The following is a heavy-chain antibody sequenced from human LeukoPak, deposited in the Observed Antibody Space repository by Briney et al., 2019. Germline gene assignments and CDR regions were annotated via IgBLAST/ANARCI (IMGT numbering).Heavy chain of an antibody. CDR2: IRSKAYGGTT. CDR3: TRVGYYYYDSSGYCSDY. CDR1: GFTFGDYA. J-gene: IGHJ4*02. D-gene: IGHD3-22*01. V-gene: IGHV3-49*03. Sequence: GGSLRLSCTASGFTFGDYAMSWFRQAPGKGLEWVGFIRSKAYGGTTEYAASVKGRFTISRDDSKSIAYLQMNSLKTEDTAVYYCTRVGYYYYDSSGYCSDYWGQGTLVTVSS.